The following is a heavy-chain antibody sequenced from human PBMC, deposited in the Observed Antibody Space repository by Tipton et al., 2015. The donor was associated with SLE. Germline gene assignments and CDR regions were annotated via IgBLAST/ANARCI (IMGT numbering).Heavy chain of an antibody. CDR3: ARDHGGGAQDNWFDP. V-gene: IGHV4-39*07. CDR1: GGSISSSSYY. CDR2: IYYSGST. J-gene: IGHJ5*02. D-gene: IGHD1-26*01. Sequence: TLSLTCTVSGGSISSSSYYWGWIRQPPGKGLEWIGSIYYSGSTHYNPSLKSRVTISVDTSKNQFSLKLSSVTAADTAVYYCARDHGGGAQDNWFDPWGQGTLVTVSS.